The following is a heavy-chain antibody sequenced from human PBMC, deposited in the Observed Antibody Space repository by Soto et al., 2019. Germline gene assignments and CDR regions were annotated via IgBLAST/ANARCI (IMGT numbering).Heavy chain of an antibody. CDR2: ISGSDGKT. J-gene: IGHJ4*02. V-gene: IGHV3-23*04. CDR3: AKWSYLDY. D-gene: IGHD3-3*01. Sequence: DVRLAESGGGLVQPGGSLRLSCTTSGFSFASFAMTWVRQAPGKGLEWVATISGSDGKTYYADSVKGRFSISRDTSRNTLYQPMNSLRDDDTAIYYCAKWSYLDYWGQGTRVTVSS. CDR1: GFSFASFA.